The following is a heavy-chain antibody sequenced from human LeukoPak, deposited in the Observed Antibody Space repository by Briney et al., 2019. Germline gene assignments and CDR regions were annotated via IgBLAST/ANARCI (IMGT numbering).Heavy chain of an antibody. D-gene: IGHD2-8*02. Sequence: PGGSLRLSCAVSGFTFSNYAMSWVRQTPGKGLEWVAATVGGRPDTYHADSVKGRFTVSRDDSRSTLFLQMNSLRVEDTAVYYCTKAPLRSCSGAFCYPFDYWGQGTLVTVSS. J-gene: IGHJ4*02. V-gene: IGHV3-23*01. CDR2: TVGGRPDT. CDR1: GFTFSNYA. CDR3: TKAPLRSCSGAFCYPFDY.